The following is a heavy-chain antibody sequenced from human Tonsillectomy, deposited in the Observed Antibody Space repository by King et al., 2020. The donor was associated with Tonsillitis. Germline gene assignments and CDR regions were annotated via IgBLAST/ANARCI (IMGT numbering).Heavy chain of an antibody. CDR1: TFTFSSFA. V-gene: IGHV3-23*04. CDR2: IRCSGGSP. Sequence: VQLVESGGGFVQPGGSLRLSCTASTFTFSSFAMSRVRQAPGKGLEWGSGIRCSGGSPFYAVSVQGRFTISRDNSKNTLYVQMNSLRAEDTALYYCAKDRAAMITPTGSMDVWGQGTTVTVSS. J-gene: IGHJ6*02. D-gene: IGHD5-18*01. CDR3: AKDRAAMITPTGSMDV.